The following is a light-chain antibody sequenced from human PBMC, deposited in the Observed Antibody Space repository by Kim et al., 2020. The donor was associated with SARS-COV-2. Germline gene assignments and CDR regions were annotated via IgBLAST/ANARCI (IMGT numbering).Light chain of an antibody. Sequence: ASVGDRVTITCRASQGSRNDLGWYQQKPGKAPKLLIYGASSLQSGVPSRFSGSGSGTDFTLTISSLQPEDFATYYCLQDYNYPRTFGQGTKVEVK. V-gene: IGKV1-6*01. CDR3: LQDYNYPRT. CDR2: GAS. J-gene: IGKJ1*01. CDR1: QGSRND.